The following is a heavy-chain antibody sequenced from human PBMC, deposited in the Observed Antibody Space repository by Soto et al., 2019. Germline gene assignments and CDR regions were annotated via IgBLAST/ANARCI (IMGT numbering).Heavy chain of an antibody. J-gene: IGHJ6*02. D-gene: IGHD1-26*01. V-gene: IGHV1-18*01. CDR2: ISAYNGNT. CDR1: GYTFTSYG. Sequence: ASVKVYCKASGYTFTSYGISWVRQAPGQGLEWMGWISAYNGNTNYAQKLQGRVTMTTDTSTSTAYMELRSLRSDDTAVYYCARDVRAGGPYGMDVWGQGTTVTVSS. CDR3: ARDVRAGGPYGMDV.